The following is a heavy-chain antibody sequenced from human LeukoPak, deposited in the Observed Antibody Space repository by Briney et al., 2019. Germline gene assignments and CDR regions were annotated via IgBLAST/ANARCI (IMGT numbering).Heavy chain of an antibody. CDR2: IYHSGST. D-gene: IGHD6-13*01. V-gene: IGHV4-38-2*02. CDR3: ASLGEYRRSWYYFDY. J-gene: IGHJ4*02. Sequence: SETLSLTCTVSGYSISSGYYWGWIRQPPGKGLEWIGSIYHSGSTYYNPSLKSRVPISVDTSKNQFSLKLSSVTAADTAVYYCASLGEYRRSWYYFDYWGQGTLVTVSS. CDR1: GYSISSGYY.